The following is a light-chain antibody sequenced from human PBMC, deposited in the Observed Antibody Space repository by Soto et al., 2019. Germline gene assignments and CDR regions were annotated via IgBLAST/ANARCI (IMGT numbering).Light chain of an antibody. CDR2: KVS. Sequence: DVVMTQSPLSLPVTLGQPASISCRSSQSLVYSDGNTYLNWFQQRPGQSPRRLIYKVSDRDSGVPDRFSDSGSGTDFTLKISRVETEDVGVYYCMQGTHRPWTFGQGTKVEIK. CDR1: QSLVYSDGNTY. CDR3: MQGTHRPWT. J-gene: IGKJ1*01. V-gene: IGKV2-30*01.